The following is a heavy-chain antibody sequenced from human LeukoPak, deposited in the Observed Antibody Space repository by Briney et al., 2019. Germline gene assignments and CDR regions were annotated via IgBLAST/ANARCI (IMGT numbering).Heavy chain of an antibody. J-gene: IGHJ3*02. CDR2: INHSGSP. Sequence: SETLSLTCTVSGGSISSSSYYWSWIRQPPGKGLEWIGEINHSGSPNYNPSLKSRVTISIDTSKNQFSLKLSPVTAADTAVYYCARDLSDYYGSGSYRPIDAFGSWGQGTMVTVSS. D-gene: IGHD3-10*01. CDR3: ARDLSDYYGSGSYRPIDAFGS. V-gene: IGHV4-39*07. CDR1: GGSISSSSYY.